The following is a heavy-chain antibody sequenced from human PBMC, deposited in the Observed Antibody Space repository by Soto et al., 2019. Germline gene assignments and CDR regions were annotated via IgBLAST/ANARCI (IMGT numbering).Heavy chain of an antibody. Sequence: SGRTPVNPTETLTLTCTFSGFSLTTRGVGVGWIRQPPGKALEWLAVIYWDDDNRYSPSLKTMLVLTKENPKNQLVLTMTNMDSVDTAKYFCAQIVSTFGEVVADDAFDVWGQGKMVTV. CDR3: AQIVSTFGEVVADDAFDV. CDR2: IYWDDDN. V-gene: IGHV2-5*02. CDR1: GFSLTTRGVG. J-gene: IGHJ3*01. D-gene: IGHD3-16*01.